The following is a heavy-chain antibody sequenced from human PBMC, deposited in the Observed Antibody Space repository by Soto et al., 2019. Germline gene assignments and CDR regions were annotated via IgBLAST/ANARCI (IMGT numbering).Heavy chain of an antibody. Sequence: SETLSLTCAVYGGSFSGYYWRWIRQPPGKGLEWIGEINHSGSTNYNPSLKSRVTISVDTSKNQFDLKLSSVTAADTAVYYCARVCSAAGPLMDYYYYMDVWGKGTTVTVSS. D-gene: IGHD6-13*01. J-gene: IGHJ6*03. CDR2: INHSGST. CDR1: GGSFSGYY. V-gene: IGHV4-34*01. CDR3: ARVCSAAGPLMDYYYYMDV.